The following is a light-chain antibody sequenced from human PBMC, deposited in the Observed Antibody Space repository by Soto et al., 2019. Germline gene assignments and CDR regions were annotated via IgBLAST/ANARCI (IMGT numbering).Light chain of an antibody. V-gene: IGKV3-15*01. J-gene: IGKJ2*01. CDR2: GAS. CDR3: QHYNNWPMYT. Sequence: EIVMTQSPATLSVSPGERATLSCRVSQSISSNLAWYQQKPGQAPRLLIYGASTRATGIPARFSGSGSGTEFTLTISSLQSEDFAVYYCQHYNNWPMYTFGQGTKVDIK. CDR1: QSISSN.